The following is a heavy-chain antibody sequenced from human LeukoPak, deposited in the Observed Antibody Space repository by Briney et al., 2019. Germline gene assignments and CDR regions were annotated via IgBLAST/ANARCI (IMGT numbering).Heavy chain of an antibody. Sequence: SETLSLTCTVSGGSISSSSYYWGWIRQPPGKGLEWIGSIYYSGSTYYNPSLKSRVTMSVDTSKNQFSLRLSSVTAADTAVYYCARGFCTTTSCYFPLKGFDPWGQGTLVTVSS. CDR1: GGSISSSSYY. J-gene: IGHJ5*02. V-gene: IGHV4-39*07. CDR3: ARGFCTTTSCYFPLKGFDP. D-gene: IGHD2-2*01. CDR2: IYYSGST.